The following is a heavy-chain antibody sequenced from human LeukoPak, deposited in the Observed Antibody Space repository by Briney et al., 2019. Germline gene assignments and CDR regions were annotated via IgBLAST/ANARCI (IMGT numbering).Heavy chain of an antibody. CDR2: TYYRSKWYS. D-gene: IGHD6-19*01. J-gene: IGHJ4*02. V-gene: IGHV6-1*01. CDR1: GDSVSRNTAG. Sequence: PSQTLSLTCAISGDSVSRNTAGWNWIRQSPSRGLEWLGRTYYRSKWYSDFAPSVRSRITINPDTSKNQFSLHLNSVTPEDTAVYYCARDSWGSSGFGGIDYWGQGTLITVSS. CDR3: ARDSWGSSGFGGIDY.